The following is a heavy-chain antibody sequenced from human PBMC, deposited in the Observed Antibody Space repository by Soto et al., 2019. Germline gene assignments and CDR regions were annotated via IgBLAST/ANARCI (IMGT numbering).Heavy chain of an antibody. V-gene: IGHV1-18*01. CDR1: GYTFYSHS. J-gene: IGHJ6*02. D-gene: IGHD5-18*01. Sequence: QAQLVQSGAEVKKPGASVKVSCKASGYTFYSHSISWVRQAPGQGLEWMGRISAENGNTKYAQKFRGRVTMTTDTSTSTVYMELRNLRSDDTAVYYCARCIQQDYYYCMDVWGQGTTVTVSS. CDR2: ISAENGNT. CDR3: ARCIQQDYYYCMDV.